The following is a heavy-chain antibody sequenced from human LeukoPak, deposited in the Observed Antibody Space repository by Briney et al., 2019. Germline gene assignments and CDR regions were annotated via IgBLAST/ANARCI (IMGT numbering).Heavy chain of an antibody. V-gene: IGHV3-43*02. Sequence: GGSLRLSCAASGFTLDNYARHWVRHAPGKGLEGFSRISGGGGSTSYADSVKGRFTNSRDNNKASLYMQRNSLRTEDADLYYCAKVLGSSSWYSLGYWGQGTLVTVSS. CDR3: AKVLGSSSWYSLGY. D-gene: IGHD6-13*01. CDR1: GFTLDNYA. J-gene: IGHJ4*02. CDR2: ISGGGGST.